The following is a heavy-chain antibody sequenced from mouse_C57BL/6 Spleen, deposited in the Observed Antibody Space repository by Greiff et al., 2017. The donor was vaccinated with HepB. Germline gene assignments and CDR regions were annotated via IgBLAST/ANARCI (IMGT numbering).Heavy chain of an antibody. D-gene: IGHD1-1*01. CDR2: IYPGSGNT. Sequence: QVQLKESGAELVRPGASVKLSCKASGYTFTDYYINWVKQRPGQGLEWIARIYPGSGNTYYNEKFKGKATLTAEKSSSTAYMQLSSLTSEASAVYFCARGDYGSSYWFAYWGQGTLVTVSA. J-gene: IGHJ3*01. V-gene: IGHV1-76*01. CDR1: GYTFTDYY. CDR3: ARGDYGSSYWFAY.